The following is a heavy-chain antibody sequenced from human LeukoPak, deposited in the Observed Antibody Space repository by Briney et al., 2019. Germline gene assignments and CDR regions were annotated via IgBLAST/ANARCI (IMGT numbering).Heavy chain of an antibody. V-gene: IGHV1-2*02. D-gene: IGHD2-2*01. CDR2: INPNSGGT. J-gene: IGHJ4*02. CDR1: GYTFTGYY. CDR3: ASEPRRYCSSTSCYYDY. Sequence: ASVKVSCKASGYTFTGYYMHWVRQAPGQGLEWMGWINPNSGGTNYAQKFQGRVTMTRDTSISTAYMELGRLRSDDTAVYYCASEPRRYCSSTSCYYDYWGQGTLVTVSS.